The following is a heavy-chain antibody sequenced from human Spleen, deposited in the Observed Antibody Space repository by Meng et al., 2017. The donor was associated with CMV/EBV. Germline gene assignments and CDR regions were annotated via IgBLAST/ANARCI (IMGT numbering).Heavy chain of an antibody. V-gene: IGHV1-69*05. D-gene: IGHD2-2*02. CDR2: IIPIFGTA. Sequence: SVKVSCKASGYTFTSYGISWVRQAPGQGLEWMGGIIPIFGTANYAQKFQGRVTITTDESTSTAYMELSSLRSEDTAVYYCARRVVPAAIDYYYGMDVWGQGTTVTVSS. CDR1: GYTFTSYG. J-gene: IGHJ6*02. CDR3: ARRVVPAAIDYYYGMDV.